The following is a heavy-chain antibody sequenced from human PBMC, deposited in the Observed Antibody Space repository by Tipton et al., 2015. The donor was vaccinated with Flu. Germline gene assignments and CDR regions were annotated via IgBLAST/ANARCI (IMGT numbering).Heavy chain of an antibody. CDR1: EFTVSNYC. CDR2: IYTGGRT. D-gene: IGHD5-18*01. Sequence: SLRLSCAASEFTVSNYCMSWVRQAPGKGLEWVSVIYTGGRTHYAESVRGRFTFSRDASKNTLYLQMNSLRPEDTAVYYCARSGYSYGYVDCWGQGTPVTVSS. CDR3: ARSGYSYGYVDC. V-gene: IGHV3-66*02. J-gene: IGHJ4*02.